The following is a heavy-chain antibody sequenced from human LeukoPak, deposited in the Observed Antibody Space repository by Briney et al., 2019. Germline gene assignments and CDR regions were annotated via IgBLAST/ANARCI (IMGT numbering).Heavy chain of an antibody. Sequence: SETLSLTCTVSGGSISSYYWSWIRQPPGKELEWIGYIYTSGSTNYNPSLKSRVTISVDTSKNQFSLKLSSVTAADTAVYYCARSDYDFWSGYIWFDPWGQGTLVTVSS. CDR3: ARSDYDFWSGYIWFDP. CDR1: GGSISSYY. J-gene: IGHJ5*02. V-gene: IGHV4-4*09. CDR2: IYTSGST. D-gene: IGHD3-3*01.